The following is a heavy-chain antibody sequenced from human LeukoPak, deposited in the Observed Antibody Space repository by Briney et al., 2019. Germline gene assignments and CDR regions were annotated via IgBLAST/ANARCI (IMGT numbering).Heavy chain of an antibody. D-gene: IGHD6-19*01. J-gene: IGHJ4*02. V-gene: IGHV4-34*01. CDR2: IYYSGST. CDR1: GGSFSGYY. Sequence: SETLSLTCAVYGGSFSGYYWSWIRQPPGEGLEWIGSIYYSGSTYYNPSLKSRVTISVDTSKNQFSLKLSSVTAADTAVYYCARVRIAVARGFDYWGQGTLVTVSS. CDR3: ARVRIAVARGFDY.